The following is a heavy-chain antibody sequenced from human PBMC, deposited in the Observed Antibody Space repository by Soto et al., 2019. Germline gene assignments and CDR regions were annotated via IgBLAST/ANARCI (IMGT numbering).Heavy chain of an antibody. CDR3: ARGYCSGGSCYFGY. J-gene: IGHJ4*02. D-gene: IGHD2-15*01. CDR2: INHSGST. Sequence: QVQLQQWGAGLLKPSETLSLTCAVYGGSFSGYYWSWIRQPPGEGLEWIGEINHSGSTNYNPSLKSRVTISVDTSKNQFSLKLSSVTAADTAVYYCARGYCSGGSCYFGYWGQGTLVTVSS. V-gene: IGHV4-34*01. CDR1: GGSFSGYY.